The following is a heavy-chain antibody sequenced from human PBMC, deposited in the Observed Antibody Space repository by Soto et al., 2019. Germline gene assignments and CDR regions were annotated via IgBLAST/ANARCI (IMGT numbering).Heavy chain of an antibody. CDR2: IYYSGST. CDR1: GGSISSYY. CDR3: ARATYSHYGMDF. Sequence: PSETLSLTCTVSGGSISSYYWSWIRQPPGKGLEWIGYIYYSGSTNYNPSLKSRVTISVDKSKKQFSLKLSSVTAADTAVYYCARATYSHYGMDFSGPGNTVTVSS. V-gene: IGHV4-59*01. D-gene: IGHD1-26*01. J-gene: IGHJ6*02.